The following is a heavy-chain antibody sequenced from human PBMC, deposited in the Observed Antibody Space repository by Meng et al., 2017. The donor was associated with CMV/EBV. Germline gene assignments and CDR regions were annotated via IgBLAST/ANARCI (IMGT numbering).Heavy chain of an antibody. CDR3: AKDIRGYWYSLEY. Sequence: GESLKISCAASGFTFSSYGMHWVRQAPGKGLEWVAFIRYDGSNKYYADSVKGRFTISRDNSKNTLYLQMNSLRDEDTALYYCAKDIRGYWYSLEYWGQGTLVTVSS. CDR2: IRYDGSNK. V-gene: IGHV3-30*02. J-gene: IGHJ4*02. CDR1: GFTFSSYG. D-gene: IGHD2-2*03.